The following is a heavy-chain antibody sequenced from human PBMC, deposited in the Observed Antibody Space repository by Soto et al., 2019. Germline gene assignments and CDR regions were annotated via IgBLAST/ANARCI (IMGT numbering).Heavy chain of an antibody. CDR2: ISSSSSYI. D-gene: IGHD2-15*01. CDR1: GYTFTSYY. V-gene: IGHV3-21*01. Sequence: ASVKVSCKASGYTFTSYYMNWVRQAPGKGLEWVSSISSSSSYIYYADSVKGRFTISRDNAKNSLYLQMNSLRAEDTAVYYCARGYCSGGSCYITGPWGQGTLVTVSS. CDR3: ARGYCSGGSCYITGP. J-gene: IGHJ5*02.